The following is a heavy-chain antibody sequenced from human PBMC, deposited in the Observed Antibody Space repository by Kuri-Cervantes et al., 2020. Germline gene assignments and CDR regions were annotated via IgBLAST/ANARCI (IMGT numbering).Heavy chain of an antibody. CDR2: INHSGST. Sequence: SETLSLTCAVYGGSFSGYYWSWIRQPPGKGLERIGEINHSGSTNYNPSLKSRVTISVDTSKNQFSLKLSSVTAADTAVYYCARHKTIAALPFDFWGQGTLVTVSS. CDR1: GGSFSGYY. D-gene: IGHD6-6*01. J-gene: IGHJ4*02. V-gene: IGHV4-34*01. CDR3: ARHKTIAALPFDF.